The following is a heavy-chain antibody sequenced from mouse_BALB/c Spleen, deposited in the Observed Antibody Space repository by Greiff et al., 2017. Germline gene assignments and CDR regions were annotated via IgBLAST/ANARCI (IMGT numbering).Heavy chain of an antibody. D-gene: IGHD2-4*01. CDR2: IYPGDGDT. V-gene: IGHV1-80*01. Sequence: LVESGAELVRPGSSVKISCKASGYAFSSYWMNWVKQRPGQGLEWIGQIYPGDGDTNYNGKFKGKATLTADKSSSTAYMQLSSLTSEDSAVYFCAIYYDYDVPFAYWGQGTLVTVSA. J-gene: IGHJ3*01. CDR1: GYAFSSYW. CDR3: AIYYDYDVPFAY.